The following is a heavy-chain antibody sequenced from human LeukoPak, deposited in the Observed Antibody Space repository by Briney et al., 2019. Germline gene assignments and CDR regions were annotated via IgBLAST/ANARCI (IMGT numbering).Heavy chain of an antibody. J-gene: IGHJ4*02. Sequence: RPSETLSLTCIVSGYSIRSSGYYWGWIRQPPGKGLEWIGSMFYGETTSYSPSLQSRVTISLDTSKNQFSLRLNSVTAADTAVYYCARLERSRMDGAQYWGQGTLVTVSS. CDR2: MFYGETT. CDR1: GYSIRSSGYY. D-gene: IGHD4/OR15-4a*01. CDR3: ARLERSRMDGAQY. V-gene: IGHV4-39*01.